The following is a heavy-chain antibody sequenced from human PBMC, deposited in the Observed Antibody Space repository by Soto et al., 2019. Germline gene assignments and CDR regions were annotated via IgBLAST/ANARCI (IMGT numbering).Heavy chain of an antibody. CDR2: IYSGGST. CDR1: GFTVSSNY. D-gene: IGHD6-13*01. J-gene: IGHJ3*02. V-gene: IGHV3-66*01. CDR3: ALWGIERARDAFDI. Sequence: GGSLRLSCAASGFTVSSNYMSWVRQAPGKGLEWVSVIYSGGSTYYADSVKGRFTISRDNSKNTLYLKMNSLRAEDTAVYYCALWGIERARDAFDICGQRTMVTVSS.